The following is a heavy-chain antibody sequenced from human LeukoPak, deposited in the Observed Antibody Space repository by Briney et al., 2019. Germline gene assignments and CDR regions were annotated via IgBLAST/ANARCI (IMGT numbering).Heavy chain of an antibody. CDR1: GYTYTGYF. J-gene: IGHJ3*02. Sequence: GASVKVSCKACGYTYTGYFMHWVRQARGQGGAWMGWINPNSGGTNYAQKFQGRVTMTRDTSISTAYMELSRLRSDDTAVYYYAGGYSNDAFDIWGQGTMVTVSS. CDR2: INPNSGGT. D-gene: IGHD6-13*01. CDR3: AGGYSNDAFDI. V-gene: IGHV1-2*02.